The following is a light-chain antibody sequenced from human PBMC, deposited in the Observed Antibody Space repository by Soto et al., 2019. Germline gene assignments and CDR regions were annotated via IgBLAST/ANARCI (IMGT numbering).Light chain of an antibody. Sequence: EVVMTQSPATLSVSPGERATLSCRASQTVSRNLAWYQQRPGQAPRLLIYDTSTRATGIPDRFSGSGSGTDFTLSISGLEPEDFAVYYCQHYGGSFIFGPGTKVDFK. J-gene: IGKJ3*01. CDR1: QTVSRN. V-gene: IGKV3-20*01. CDR3: QHYGGSFI. CDR2: DTS.